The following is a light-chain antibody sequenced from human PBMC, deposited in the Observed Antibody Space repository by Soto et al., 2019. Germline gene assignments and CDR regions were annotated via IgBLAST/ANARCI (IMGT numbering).Light chain of an antibody. J-gene: IGKJ1*01. CDR1: QSISST. V-gene: IGKV3-15*01. CDR3: QQYNQWPWT. Sequence: EIVMTQSPATLSVSPGERATLSCRASQSISSTLAWYQQKLGQAPRLLIYGASTRATGIPARFSGSGSGTEFTLTISSLQSEDFAVYYCQQYNQWPWTFGQGTKVELK. CDR2: GAS.